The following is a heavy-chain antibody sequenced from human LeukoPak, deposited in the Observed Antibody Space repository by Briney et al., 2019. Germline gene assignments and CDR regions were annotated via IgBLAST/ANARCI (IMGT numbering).Heavy chain of an antibody. CDR2: IYHSGST. J-gene: IGHJ4*02. CDR3: ARDLNGRY. D-gene: IGHD1-1*01. V-gene: IGHV4-59*01. CDR1: GGSISSYY. Sequence: SETLSLTCTVSGGSISSYYWSWIRQPPGKGLEWIGYIYHSGSTNYNPSLKSRVTISVDTSKNQFSLKLSSVTAADTAVYYCARDLNGRYWGQGTLVTVSS.